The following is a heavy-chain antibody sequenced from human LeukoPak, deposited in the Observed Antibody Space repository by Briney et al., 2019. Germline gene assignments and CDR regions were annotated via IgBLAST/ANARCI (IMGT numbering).Heavy chain of an antibody. J-gene: IGHJ4*02. CDR2: IKQDGSEK. D-gene: IGHD7-27*01. CDR3: AKATGDGGTFHY. Sequence: GGSLRLSCAASGFTFSSYWMSWVRQAPGKGLEWVANIKQDGSEKYYVDSVKGRFIISRDNSKNTLSLQMNSLRAEDTAVYYCAKATGDGGTFHYWGQGTLVTVSS. CDR1: GFTFSSYW. V-gene: IGHV3-7*03.